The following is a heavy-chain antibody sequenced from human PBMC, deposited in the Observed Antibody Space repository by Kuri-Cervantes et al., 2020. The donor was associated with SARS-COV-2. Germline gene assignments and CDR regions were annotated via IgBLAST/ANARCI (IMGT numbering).Heavy chain of an antibody. J-gene: IGHJ5*02. CDR1: GFTFSSYA. V-gene: IGHV3-23*03. CDR3: AGDRNLVPADNWFDP. Sequence: GGSLRLSCAAPGFTFSSYAMSWIRQAPGKGLEWVSVIYSGGSSTYYADSVKGRFTISRDNSKNTLYLQMNSLRAEDTAVYYCAGDRNLVPADNWFDPWGQGTLVTVSS. CDR2: IYSGGSST. D-gene: IGHD2-2*01.